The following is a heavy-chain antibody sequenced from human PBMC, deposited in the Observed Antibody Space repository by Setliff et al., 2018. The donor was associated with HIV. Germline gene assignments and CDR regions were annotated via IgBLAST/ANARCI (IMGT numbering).Heavy chain of an antibody. J-gene: IGHJ4*02. V-gene: IGHV1-2*02. Sequence: ASVKVSCKASGDALTDYYIHWVRQAPGQGLEWMGWINPNSSDTNYAQKFQGRVTMTRDTSISTAYVDLSRLRSDDTAVYYCARRFPPIPSGDLDYWGQGTLVTVSS. CDR1: GDALTDYY. CDR3: ARRFPPIPSGDLDY. CDR2: INPNSSDT. D-gene: IGHD4-17*01.